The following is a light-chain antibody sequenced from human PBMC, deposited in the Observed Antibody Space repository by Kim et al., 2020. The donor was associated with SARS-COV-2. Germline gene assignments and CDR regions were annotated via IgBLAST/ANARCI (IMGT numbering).Light chain of an antibody. J-gene: IGLJ2*01. V-gene: IGLV2-14*03. CDR1: RSDVGAYTF. Sequence: GQSITISCPGTRSDVGAYTFVSWYQQHPGKAPKLMIYDIINRPSGVSNRFSGSKSGNTASLTISGLQAEDEADYYCCSYTISSTVIFGGGTQLTVL. CDR2: DII. CDR3: CSYTISSTVI.